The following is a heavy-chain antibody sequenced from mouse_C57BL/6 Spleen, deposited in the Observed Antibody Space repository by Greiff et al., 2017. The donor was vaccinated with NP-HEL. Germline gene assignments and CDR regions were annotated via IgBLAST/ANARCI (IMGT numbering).Heavy chain of an antibody. D-gene: IGHD4-1*01. CDR1: GYSITSGYY. CDR2: ISYDGSN. J-gene: IGHJ4*01. V-gene: IGHV3-6*01. Sequence: VQLKESGPGLVKPSQSLSLTCSVTGYSITSGYYWNWIRQFPGNKLEWMGYISYDGSNNYNPSLKNRISITRDTSKNQFFLKLNSVTTEDTATYYCARNWDGYYYAMDYWGQGTSVTVSS. CDR3: ARNWDGYYYAMDY.